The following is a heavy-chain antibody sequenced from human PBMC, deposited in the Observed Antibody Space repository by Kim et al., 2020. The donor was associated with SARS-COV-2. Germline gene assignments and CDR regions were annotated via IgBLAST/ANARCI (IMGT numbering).Heavy chain of an antibody. Sequence: SETLSLTCTVSGGSISSGGYYWSWIRQHPGKGLEWIGYIYYSGSTYYNPSLKSRVTISVDTSKNQFSLKLSSVTAADTAVYYCACRIAAAGTGWFDPWGQGTLVTVSS. CDR1: GGSISSGGYY. D-gene: IGHD6-13*01. CDR3: ACRIAAAGTGWFDP. CDR2: IYYSGST. V-gene: IGHV4-31*03. J-gene: IGHJ5*02.